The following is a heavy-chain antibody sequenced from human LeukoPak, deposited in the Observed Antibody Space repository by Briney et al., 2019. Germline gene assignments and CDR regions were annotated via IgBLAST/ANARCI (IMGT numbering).Heavy chain of an antibody. V-gene: IGHV3-21*01. CDR2: ISSSSSYI. Sequence: GGTLRLSCAASGFTFSSYGMTWVRQAPGKGLEWVSSISSSSSYIYYADSVKGRFTISRDNAKNSLYLQMNSLRAEDTAVYYCARVGVRRNTLIPDFDYWGQGTLVTVSS. CDR3: ARVGVRRNTLIPDFDY. D-gene: IGHD3-22*01. J-gene: IGHJ4*02. CDR1: GFTFSSYG.